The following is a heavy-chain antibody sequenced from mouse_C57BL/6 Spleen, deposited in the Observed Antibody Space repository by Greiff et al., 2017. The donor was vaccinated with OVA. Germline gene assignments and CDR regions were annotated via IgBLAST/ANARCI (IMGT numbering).Heavy chain of an antibody. J-gene: IGHJ1*03. D-gene: IGHD1-1*01. CDR2: ISYSGST. V-gene: IGHV3-1*01. CDR1: GYSITSGYD. CDR3: ARAGVYYGSHWYFDV. Sequence: VQLKESGPGMVKPSQSLSLTCTVTGYSITSGYDWHWIRHFPGNKLEWMGYISYSGSTNYKPSLKSRISITHDTSKSHFFLKLNSVTTEDTATYYCARAGVYYGSHWYFDVWGTGTTVTVSS.